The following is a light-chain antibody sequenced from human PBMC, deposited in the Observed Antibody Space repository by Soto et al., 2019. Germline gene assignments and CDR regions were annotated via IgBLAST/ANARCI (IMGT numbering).Light chain of an antibody. CDR3: QQSNNWPPIT. J-gene: IGKJ5*01. Sequence: ETVMTQSPATLSLFPGERATLSCRASQSVGSNLAWYQQKPGQAPRILIYGTSTRATGIPDRFIGSGSGTEFTLTISSLQSEDFAVYYCQQSNNWPPITFGQGTRLVI. CDR2: GTS. CDR1: QSVGSN. V-gene: IGKV3D-15*01.